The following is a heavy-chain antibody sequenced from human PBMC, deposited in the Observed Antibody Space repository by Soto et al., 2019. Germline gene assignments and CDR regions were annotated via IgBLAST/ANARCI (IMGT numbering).Heavy chain of an antibody. CDR1: GGTFSSHT. CDR2: IIPILGIA. J-gene: IGHJ4*02. V-gene: IGHV1-69*02. D-gene: IGHD3-22*01. CDR3: ARGRVDRSGYYTDY. Sequence: SVKVSCKASGGTFSSHTISWGRQAPGQGLEWMGRIIPILGIANYAQKFQGRVTITADKSTSTAYMELSSLRSEDTAVYYCARGRVDRSGYYTDYWGQGTLVTVSS.